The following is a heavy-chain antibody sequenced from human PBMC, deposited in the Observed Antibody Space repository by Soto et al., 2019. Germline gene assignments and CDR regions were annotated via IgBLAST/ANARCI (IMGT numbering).Heavy chain of an antibody. D-gene: IGHD3-10*01. J-gene: IGHJ4*02. CDR1: GGSISSGGYY. Sequence: PSETLSLTCTVSGGSISSGGYYWSWIRQHPGKGLEWIGYIYYSGSTYYDPSLKSRVTISVDTSKNQFSLKLSSVTAEDTAVYYCARGSFSTGGYYAIDYWGQGTLVTVSS. CDR2: IYYSGST. CDR3: ARGSFSTGGYYAIDY. V-gene: IGHV4-31*03.